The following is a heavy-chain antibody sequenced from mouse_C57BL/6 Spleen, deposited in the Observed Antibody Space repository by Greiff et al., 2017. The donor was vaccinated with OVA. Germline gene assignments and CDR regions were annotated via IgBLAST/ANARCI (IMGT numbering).Heavy chain of an antibody. V-gene: IGHV1-61*01. CDR2: IYPSDSET. J-gene: IGHJ2*01. Sequence: VQLQQPGAELVRPGSSVKLSCKASGYTFTSYWMDWVKQRPGQGLEWIGNIYPSDSETHYNQKFKDKATLTVDKSSSTAYRQLSSLTSEDSAVYDCATHVYYYGSSYCDYWGQGTTLTVSS. CDR1: GYTFTSYW. D-gene: IGHD1-1*01. CDR3: ATHVYYYGSSYCDY.